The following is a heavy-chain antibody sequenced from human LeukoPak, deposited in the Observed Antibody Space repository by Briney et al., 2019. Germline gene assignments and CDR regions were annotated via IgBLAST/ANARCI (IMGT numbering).Heavy chain of an antibody. CDR1: GGSISSSSYY. V-gene: IGHV4-39*07. CDR3: ATRYSSSWYYFDY. D-gene: IGHD6-13*01. J-gene: IGHJ4*02. Sequence: SETLSLTCTVSGGSISSSSYYWGWIRQPPGKGLEWIGSIYYSGSTYYNPSLKSRVTISVDTSKNQFSLQLSSVTAADTAVYYCATRYSSSWYYFDYWGQGTLVTVSS. CDR2: IYYSGST.